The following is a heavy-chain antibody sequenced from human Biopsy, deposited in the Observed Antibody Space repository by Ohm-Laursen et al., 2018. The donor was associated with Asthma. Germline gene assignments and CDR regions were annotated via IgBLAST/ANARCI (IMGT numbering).Heavy chain of an antibody. CDR3: ARIKIRIGAGTDRYFDL. V-gene: IGHV1-2*02. CDR1: GYTFRSYG. D-gene: IGHD3-16*01. Sequence: APVKVSCKSSGYTFRSYGVSWVRQAPGQGLEWMGWIDPNSGGTNYAQKFLGRVTMTRDTSVNTAFMVLSRLRSDDTAVYYCARIKIRIGAGTDRYFDLWGRGTLVTVSS. J-gene: IGHJ2*01. CDR2: IDPNSGGT.